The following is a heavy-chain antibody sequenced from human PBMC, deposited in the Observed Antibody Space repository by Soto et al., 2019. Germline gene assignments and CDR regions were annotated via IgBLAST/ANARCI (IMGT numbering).Heavy chain of an antibody. Sequence: EVQLLESGGDLVQLGGSLRLSCAASGFTFSGYAMSWVRQTPGKGLEWVSTISGGGGSSYYADPVKGRFTISRDNSKNTLYLRIKSLRVEDTAIYYCAKGGCSGGSCYPFDFWGQGTLVTVSS. CDR2: ISGGGGSS. CDR1: GFTFSGYA. CDR3: AKGGCSGGSCYPFDF. J-gene: IGHJ4*02. D-gene: IGHD2-15*01. V-gene: IGHV3-23*01.